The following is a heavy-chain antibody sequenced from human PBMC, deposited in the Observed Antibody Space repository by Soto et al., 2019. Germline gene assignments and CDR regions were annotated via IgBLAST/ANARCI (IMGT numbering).Heavy chain of an antibody. CDR3: TRHAIIPKLQYGMDV. Sequence: PSETLSLTCTVSGGSISGYYWSWIRQPPGKGLEWIGYIFYRGKTLYNPSLQSRVTISVDTSKNQFSLRLSSVTAADTAVYYCTRHAIIPKLQYGMDVWGRGASVTVSS. J-gene: IGHJ6*02. CDR2: IFYRGKT. D-gene: IGHD2-15*01. V-gene: IGHV4-59*01. CDR1: GGSISGYY.